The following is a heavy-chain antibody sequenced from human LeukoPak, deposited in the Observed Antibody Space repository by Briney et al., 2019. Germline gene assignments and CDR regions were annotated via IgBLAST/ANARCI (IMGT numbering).Heavy chain of an antibody. CDR2: IISDGSTT. J-gene: IGHJ4*02. CDR3: AKKGAVAGHGFDF. Sequence: GGSLRLSCAASGFTFSSYWMHWVRQAPGKGLVWVSRIISDGSTTSYADSVKGRFTISRDNAKNTLYLQMNSLRAEDTAVYYCAKKGAVAGHGFDFWGQGTLVTVSS. V-gene: IGHV3-74*01. D-gene: IGHD6-13*01. CDR1: GFTFSSYW.